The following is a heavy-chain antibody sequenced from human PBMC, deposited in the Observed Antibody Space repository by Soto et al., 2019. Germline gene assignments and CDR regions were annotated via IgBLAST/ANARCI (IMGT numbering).Heavy chain of an antibody. J-gene: IGHJ3*02. CDR2: ISYDGSNK. V-gene: IGHV3-30-3*01. CDR1: GFTFSSYA. D-gene: IGHD4-17*01. CDR3: ARYRYGGNSKKAFDI. Sequence: GGSLRLSSAASGFTFSSYAMPWVRQAPGKGLEWVAVISYDGSNKNYADSVKGRFTISRDNSKNTLYLQMNSLRAEDTAVYYCARYRYGGNSKKAFDIWGQGTMVTVSS.